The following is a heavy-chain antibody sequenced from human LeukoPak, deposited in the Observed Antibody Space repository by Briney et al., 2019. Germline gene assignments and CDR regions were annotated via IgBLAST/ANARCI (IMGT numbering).Heavy chain of an antibody. CDR1: GGSISSGSDY. Sequence: PSETLSLTCTVSGGSISSGSDYWSWIRQPAGKGLEWIGRIYASGSTNYNPSLKGRVTISVDTSKNQFSLKLSSVTAADTAVYYCAREPKTGYYNVLPFDYWGQGTLVTVSS. CDR2: IYASGST. V-gene: IGHV4-61*02. J-gene: IGHJ4*02. D-gene: IGHD3-9*01. CDR3: AREPKTGYYNVLPFDY.